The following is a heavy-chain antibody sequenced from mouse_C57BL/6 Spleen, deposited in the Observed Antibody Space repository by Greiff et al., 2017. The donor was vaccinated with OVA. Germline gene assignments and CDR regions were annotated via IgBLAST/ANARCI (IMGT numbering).Heavy chain of an antibody. CDR2: IYPGDGDT. CDR1: GYAFSSSW. Sequence: QVQLQQSGPELVKPGASVKLSCKASGYAFSSSWMNWVKQRPGKGLEWIGRIYPGDGDTNYNGKFKGKSTLTADKSSSTAYMQLSSLTSEDSAVYFCARDYYGSSYYFDYWGQGTTLTVSS. CDR3: ARDYYGSSYYFDY. J-gene: IGHJ2*01. V-gene: IGHV1-82*01. D-gene: IGHD1-1*01.